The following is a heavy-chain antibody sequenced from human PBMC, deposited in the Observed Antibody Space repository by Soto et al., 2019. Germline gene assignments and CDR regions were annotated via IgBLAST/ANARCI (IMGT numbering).Heavy chain of an antibody. D-gene: IGHD3-9*01. Sequence: PGGSLRLSCAASGFPFHNFGMSWVRQAPGKGLEWVSVITGSGDITHYADSVTGRFTTSRDNSKNTLFLQMNSLRAEDTAVYYCARVRYLHLPGAFDIWGQGTMVTVSS. CDR1: GFPFHNFG. CDR2: ITGSGDIT. J-gene: IGHJ3*02. V-gene: IGHV3-23*01. CDR3: ARVRYLHLPGAFDI.